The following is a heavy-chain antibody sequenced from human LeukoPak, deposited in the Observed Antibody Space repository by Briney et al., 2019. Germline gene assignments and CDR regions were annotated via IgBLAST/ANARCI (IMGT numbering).Heavy chain of an antibody. CDR1: GYSISSGYY. CDR3: VGLTMVRVVITLSGAGAFDI. D-gene: IGHD3-10*01. Sequence: PSETLSLTCSVSGYSISSGYYWGWIRQPPGKGLEWIGSIFHSGTTYYSPSLKSRVTISVDTSKNQFSLKLSSVTAADTAVYYCVGLTMVRVVITLSGAGAFDIWGQGTMVTVSS. J-gene: IGHJ3*02. V-gene: IGHV4-38-2*01. CDR2: IFHSGTT.